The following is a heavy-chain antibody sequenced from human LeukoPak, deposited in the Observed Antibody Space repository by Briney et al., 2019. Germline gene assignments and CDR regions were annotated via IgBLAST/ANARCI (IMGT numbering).Heavy chain of an antibody. D-gene: IGHD3-3*01. J-gene: IGHJ5*02. V-gene: IGHV4-34*01. Sequence: SETLSLTCAVYGGSFSGYYWSWIRQPPGKGLEWIGEINHSGSTNYNPSLKSRVTISVDTSKNQFSLKLSSVTAADTAVYYCARGRSNDFWSGYPNWFDPWGQGTLVTVSS. CDR1: GGSFSGYY. CDR3: ARGRSNDFWSGYPNWFDP. CDR2: INHSGST.